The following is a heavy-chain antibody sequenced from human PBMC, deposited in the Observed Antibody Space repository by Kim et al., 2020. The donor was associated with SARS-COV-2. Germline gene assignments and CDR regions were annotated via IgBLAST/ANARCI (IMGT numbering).Heavy chain of an antibody. CDR1: GFTFDDYA. Sequence: GGSLRLSCAASGFTFDDYAMHWVRQAPGKGLEWVSLISGDGGSTYYADSVKGRFTISRDNSKNSLYLQMNSLRTEDTALYYCAKDIRPIRSTGVGDGRFDPWGQGTLVTVSS. D-gene: IGHD3-3*01. CDR3: AKDIRPIRSTGVGDGRFDP. J-gene: IGHJ5*02. V-gene: IGHV3-43*02. CDR2: ISGDGGST.